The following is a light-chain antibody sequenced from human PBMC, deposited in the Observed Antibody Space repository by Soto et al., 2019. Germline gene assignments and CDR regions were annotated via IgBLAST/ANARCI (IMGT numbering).Light chain of an antibody. CDR3: QLRSSWPPVT. CDR2: DAS. CDR1: QSVGTY. J-gene: IGKJ3*01. Sequence: EIVLTQSPATLSLSPGERATLSCRASQSVGTYLAWYQQKPGQAPRLLISDASNRATGIPARFSGSGSGTDFTLSISSLEPVDFAVYYCQLRSSWPPVTFGPGTKVDIK. V-gene: IGKV3-11*01.